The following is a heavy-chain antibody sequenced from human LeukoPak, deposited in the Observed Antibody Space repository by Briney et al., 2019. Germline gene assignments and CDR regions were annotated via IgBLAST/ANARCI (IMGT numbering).Heavy chain of an antibody. CDR1: GFTFSTYN. D-gene: IGHD5-24*01. V-gene: IGHV3-21*01. Sequence: PGGSLRLSCAASGFTFSTYNMNWVRQAPGKGLEWVSSISTSSSSYIHYADSVKGRFTVSRDNAKNSLYLQMNSLRAEDTAVYYCASGRDGYNHDAFHIWGQGTMVTVSS. CDR2: ISTSSSSYI. CDR3: ASGRDGYNHDAFHI. J-gene: IGHJ3*02.